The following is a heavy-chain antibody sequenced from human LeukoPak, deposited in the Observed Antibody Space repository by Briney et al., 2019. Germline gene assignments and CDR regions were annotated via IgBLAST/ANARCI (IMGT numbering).Heavy chain of an antibody. J-gene: IGHJ4*02. CDR3: ARFDIAKSRGTRNGHLDY. Sequence: GESLKISCKGSGYSFTSYWIGWVRQMPGKGLEWMGIIYPGDSDTRYSPSFQGQVTISADKSISTAYLQWSSLKASDTAMYYCARFDIAKSRGTRNGHLDYWGQGTLVTVSS. CDR1: GYSFTSYW. D-gene: IGHD2-15*01. V-gene: IGHV5-51*01. CDR2: IYPGDSDT.